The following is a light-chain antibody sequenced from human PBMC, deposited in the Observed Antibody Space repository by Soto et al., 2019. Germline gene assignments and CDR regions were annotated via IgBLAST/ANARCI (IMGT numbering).Light chain of an antibody. J-gene: IGLJ2*01. CDR2: EVT. Sequence: QSVLTQPASVSGSPGQSITISCTGTSSDVGAYSYVSWYQHLPGKAPKLMIFEVTNRPSGVSNRFSGSQSGNTASLTISGLQAEDEADYYCSSYTTRSTVVFGGGTKVTVL. CDR3: SSYTTRSTVV. CDR1: SSDVGAYSY. V-gene: IGLV2-14*01.